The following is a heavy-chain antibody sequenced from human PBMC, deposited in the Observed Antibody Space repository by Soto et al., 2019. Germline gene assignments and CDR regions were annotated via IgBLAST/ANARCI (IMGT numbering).Heavy chain of an antibody. J-gene: IGHJ3*02. D-gene: IGHD6-19*01. CDR1: GYSFTNYW. CDR3: VMAVAIGPPNDAFDI. CDR2: IYPGDSDT. V-gene: IGHV5-51*01. Sequence: SLKISCKASGYSFTNYWIGWVRQMPGKGLEWMGIIYPGDSDTIYSPSFQGQVTISADKSITTAYLQWSSLKASDTAMYYCVMAVAIGPPNDAFDIWGQGTMVTVSS.